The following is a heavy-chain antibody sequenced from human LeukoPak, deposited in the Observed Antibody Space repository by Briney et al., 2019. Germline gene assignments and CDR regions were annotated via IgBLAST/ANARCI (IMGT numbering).Heavy chain of an antibody. CDR1: GYTFNNYD. D-gene: IGHD3-3*01. CDR3: ARGSRFLDY. CDR2: IIPIFGTA. J-gene: IGHJ4*02. V-gene: IGHV1-69*05. Sequence: ASVKVSCKASGYTFNNYDVNWVRQASGQGLEWMGGIIPIFGTANYAQKFQGRVTITTDESTSTAYMELSSLRSEDTAVYYCARGSRFLDYWGQGTLVTVSS.